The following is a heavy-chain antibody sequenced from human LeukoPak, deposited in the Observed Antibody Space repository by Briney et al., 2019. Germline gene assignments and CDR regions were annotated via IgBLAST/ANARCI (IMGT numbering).Heavy chain of an antibody. CDR2: INHSGST. Sequence: PSETLSLTCAVYGGSFSGYYWSWIRQPPGKGLEWIGEINHSGSTNYNPSLKGRVTISVDTSKNQFSLKLSSVTAADTAVYYCARTRKAGYCSSTSCYGDWFDPWGQGTLVTVSS. D-gene: IGHD2-2*01. CDR1: GGSFSGYY. J-gene: IGHJ5*02. V-gene: IGHV4-34*01. CDR3: ARTRKAGYCSSTSCYGDWFDP.